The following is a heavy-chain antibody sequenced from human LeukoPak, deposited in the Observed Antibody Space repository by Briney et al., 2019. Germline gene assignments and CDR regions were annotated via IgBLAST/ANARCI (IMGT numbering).Heavy chain of an antibody. J-gene: IGHJ4*02. D-gene: IGHD3-16*01. CDR2: IHYSGST. CDR3: ARTFWGRYIDY. CDR1: GGSISSGSYY. Sequence: SETLSLTCTVSGGSISSGSYYWSWIRQPPGKGLEWIGYIHYSGSTNYNPSLKSRVSISTDTSKNQFSLNLSSVTAADTALYYCARTFWGRYIDYWGQGTLVTVSS. V-gene: IGHV4-61*01.